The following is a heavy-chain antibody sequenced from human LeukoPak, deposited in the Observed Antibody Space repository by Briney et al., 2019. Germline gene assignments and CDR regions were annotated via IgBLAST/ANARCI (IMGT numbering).Heavy chain of an antibody. J-gene: IGHJ4*02. CDR1: GFTFSSYW. CDR3: ARGSTYYDSSGQVPFDY. V-gene: IGHV3-74*01. Sequence: GGSLRLSCAASGFTFSSYWIHWVRQAPGKGLVWVSRINSDGSSTSYADSVKGRFTVSRDNAKNSLYLQMNSLRAEDTAVYYCARGSTYYDSSGQVPFDYWGQGTLVTVSS. CDR2: INSDGSST. D-gene: IGHD3-22*01.